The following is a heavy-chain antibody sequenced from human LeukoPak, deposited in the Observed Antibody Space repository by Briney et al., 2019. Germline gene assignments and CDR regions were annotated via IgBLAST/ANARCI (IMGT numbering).Heavy chain of an antibody. J-gene: IGHJ5*01. CDR2: VYPGDSHT. V-gene: IGHV5-51*01. CDR1: GYRFTNYW. D-gene: IGHD2-15*01. CDR3: VRTPTCSSGSCYPNWFDS. Sequence: GESLKISCKGSGYRFTNYWIGWVRHMPGKGLDWMAIVYPGDSHTKYNPSFQGQVTISADKSSSTAYLQWISLRASDTAIYYCVRTPTCSSGSCYPNWFDSWGQGTLVTVSS.